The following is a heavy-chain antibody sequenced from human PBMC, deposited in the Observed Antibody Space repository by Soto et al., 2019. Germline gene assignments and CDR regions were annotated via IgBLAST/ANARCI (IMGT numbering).Heavy chain of an antibody. CDR3: ARPDWDYGSGSYHYYGMEL. D-gene: IGHD3-10*01. J-gene: IGHJ6*01. CDR2: IIPIFGTA. CDR1: GCTFSSYA. Sequence: SLKVSCKASGCTFSSYAISWVRQAPGQGLEWMGGIIPIFGTANYAQKFQGRVTITADESTSTAYMELSSLRSEDTAVYYCARPDWDYGSGSYHYYGMELWGQGTTVSVS. V-gene: IGHV1-69*13.